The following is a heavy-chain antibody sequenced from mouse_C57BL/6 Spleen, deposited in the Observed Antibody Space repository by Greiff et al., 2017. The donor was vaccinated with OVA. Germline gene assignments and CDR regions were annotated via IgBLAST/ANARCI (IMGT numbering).Heavy chain of an antibody. CDR3: ARINYGAMDY. D-gene: IGHD1-1*01. J-gene: IGHJ4*01. Sequence: EVKLMESGGGLVKPGGSLKLSCAASGFTFSDYGMHWVRQAPEKGLEWVAYISSGSSTIYYADTVKGRFTISRDNAKNTLFLQMTSLRSEDTAMYYCARINYGAMDYWGQGTSVTVSS. V-gene: IGHV5-17*01. CDR2: ISSGSSTI. CDR1: GFTFSDYG.